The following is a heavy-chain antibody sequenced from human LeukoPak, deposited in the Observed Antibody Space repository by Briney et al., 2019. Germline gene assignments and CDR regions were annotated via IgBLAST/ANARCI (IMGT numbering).Heavy chain of an antibody. CDR2: IYSGGSR. D-gene: IGHD6-13*01. CDR3: ARAGPSSSWHQFDY. Sequence: GGSLRLSCAASGFTVSRNYMSWVRQAPGKGLEWVSVIYSGGSRYYADSVKGRFTVSRENSKNTLYLQMNSLRAGDTAVYYCARAGPSSSWHQFDYWGQGTLVTVSS. CDR1: GFTVSRNY. J-gene: IGHJ4*02. V-gene: IGHV3-66*01.